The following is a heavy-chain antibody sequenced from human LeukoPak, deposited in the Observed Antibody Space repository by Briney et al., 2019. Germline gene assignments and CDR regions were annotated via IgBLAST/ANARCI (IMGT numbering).Heavy chain of an antibody. CDR3: TKDFRGSGYFFDY. CDR2: ISGSGDNT. J-gene: IGHJ4*02. V-gene: IGHV3-23*01. CDR1: GFTYNNHA. D-gene: IGHD3-10*01. Sequence: GGSLRLSCVVSGFTYNNHAMSWVRQAPGKGLEWVSAISGSGDNTFYAGSVRGRFTISRDNSKNTLYLQMDSLRAEDTAIYYCTKDFRGSGYFFDYWGQGTPVTVSS.